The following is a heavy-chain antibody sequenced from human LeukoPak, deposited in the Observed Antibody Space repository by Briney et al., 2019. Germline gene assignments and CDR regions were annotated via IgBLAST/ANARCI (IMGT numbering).Heavy chain of an antibody. CDR1: GGSISSSSYY. D-gene: IGHD3-3*01. CDR2: IYYSGST. Sequence: WETVSLTCTVSGGSISSSSYYWGWIRQPPGKGLEWIGSIYYSGSTYYNPSLKSRVTISVDTSKNQFSLKLNSVTAADTAVYYCARHLWIFGVVSVQNWFDPWGQGTLVTVSS. V-gene: IGHV4-39*01. CDR3: ARHLWIFGVVSVQNWFDP. J-gene: IGHJ5*02.